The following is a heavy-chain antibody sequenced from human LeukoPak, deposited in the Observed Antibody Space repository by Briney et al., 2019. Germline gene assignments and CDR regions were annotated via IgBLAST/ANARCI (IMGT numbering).Heavy chain of an antibody. J-gene: IGHJ5*02. CDR2: INHSGST. CDR1: GGSFSGYF. V-gene: IGHV4-34*01. CDR3: ARVRFYCSSTSCYRRRWFDP. Sequence: SETLSLTCAVYGGSFSGYFWSWIRQPPGKGLEWIGEINHSGSTNYNPSLKSRVTISVDTSKNQFSLKLSSVTAADTAVYYCARVRFYCSSTSCYRRRWFDPWGQGTLVTVSS. D-gene: IGHD2-2*01.